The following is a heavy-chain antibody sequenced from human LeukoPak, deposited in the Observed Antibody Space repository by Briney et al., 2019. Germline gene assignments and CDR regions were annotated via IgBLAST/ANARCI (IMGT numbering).Heavy chain of an antibody. V-gene: IGHV4-59*01. CDR1: GGSISTYY. Sequence: SETLSLTCTVSGGSISTYYWSWVRQPPGKGLEWIGYIYYSGGTNYNPSLKSRVTISVDTSKNQLSLKLSSVTAADTAVYYCARGGWYSSGWSFDYWGQGTLVTVSS. CDR2: IYYSGGT. CDR3: ARGGWYSSGWSFDY. J-gene: IGHJ4*02. D-gene: IGHD6-13*01.